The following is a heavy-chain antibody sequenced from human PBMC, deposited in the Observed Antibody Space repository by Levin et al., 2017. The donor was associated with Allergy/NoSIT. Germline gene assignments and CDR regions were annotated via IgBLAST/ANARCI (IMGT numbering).Heavy chain of an antibody. CDR2: TYYRSKWYN. Sequence: SETLSLTCAISGDSVSSNSVAWNRIRQSPSRGLEWLGRTYYRSKWYNDYAVSVKSRITINPDTSKNQFSLQLNSVTPEDTAVYYGARKVVAAAFDIWGRGTMVTVSS. CDR3: ARKVVAAAFDI. V-gene: IGHV6-1*01. CDR1: GDSVSSNSVA. D-gene: IGHD2-2*01. J-gene: IGHJ3*02.